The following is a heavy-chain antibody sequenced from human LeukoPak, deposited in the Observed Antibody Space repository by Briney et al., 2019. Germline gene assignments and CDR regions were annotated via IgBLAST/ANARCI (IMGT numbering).Heavy chain of an antibody. CDR3: AKDLFSPLTTVTTPGYFDY. CDR2: ISGSGGST. D-gene: IGHD4-17*01. J-gene: IGHJ4*02. Sequence: GGSLRLSCAASGFTFSSYAMSWVRQAPGEGLEWVSAISGSGGSTYYADSVKGRFTISRDNSKNTLYLQMNSLRAEDTAVYYCAKDLFSPLTTVTTPGYFDYWGQGTLVTVSS. CDR1: GFTFSSYA. V-gene: IGHV3-23*01.